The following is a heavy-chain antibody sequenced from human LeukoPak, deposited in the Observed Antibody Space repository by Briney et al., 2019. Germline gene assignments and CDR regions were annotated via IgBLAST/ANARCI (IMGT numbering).Heavy chain of an antibody. CDR1: GSTFSSYA. J-gene: IGHJ4*02. CDR3: AKDSRYCSSTSCYSASDY. D-gene: IGHD2-2*01. V-gene: IGHV3-23*01. CDR2: ISGSGGST. Sequence: PGGSLRLSCAASGSTFSSYAMSWVRQAPGKGLEWVSAISGSGGSTYYADSVKGRFTISRDNSKNTLYLQMNSLRAEDTAVYYCAKDSRYCSSTSCYSASDYWGQGTLVTVSS.